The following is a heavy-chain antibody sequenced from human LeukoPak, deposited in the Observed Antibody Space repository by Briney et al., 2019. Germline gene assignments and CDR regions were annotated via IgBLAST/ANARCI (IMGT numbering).Heavy chain of an antibody. J-gene: IGHJ4*02. D-gene: IGHD3-16*01. V-gene: IGHV1-2*02. Sequence: ASVKVSCKASGYTFTGYYMHWVRQAPGQGLEWMGWINPNSGGTNYAQKFQGRVTMTRDTSISTAYMELRSLRSDDTAVYYCARSDYVWGSSDYWGQGTLVTVSS. CDR3: ARSDYVWGSSDY. CDR1: GYTFTGYY. CDR2: INPNSGGT.